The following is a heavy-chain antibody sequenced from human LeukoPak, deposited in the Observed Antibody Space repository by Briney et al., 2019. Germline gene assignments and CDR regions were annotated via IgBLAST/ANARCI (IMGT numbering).Heavy chain of an antibody. V-gene: IGHV3-48*02. CDR2: TTSSGGTI. CDR3: ARVRAGYYCDN. J-gene: IGHJ4*02. D-gene: IGHD2-15*01. CDR1: GFTFSSYS. Sequence: TGGSLRLSCAAFGFTFSSYSMNWVRQAPGKGLEWLSYTTSSGGTIYYADSVKGRFTISRDNAKNSLYLQMNGLRDEDTAVYYCARVRAGYYCDNWGQGTLVTVSS.